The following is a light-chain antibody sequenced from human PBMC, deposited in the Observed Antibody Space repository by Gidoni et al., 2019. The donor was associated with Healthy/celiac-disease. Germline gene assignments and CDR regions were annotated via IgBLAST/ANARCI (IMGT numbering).Light chain of an antibody. Sequence: EIVLTQSPATLSLSPGERATLSCRASQSVSRYLDWYQQKPGQAPRLLIYDASNRATGIPARFSGSGSGTDFTRTISRLEPEDFAVYYCQQRSNWPPFTFGPGTKVDIK. J-gene: IGKJ3*01. CDR1: QSVSRY. V-gene: IGKV3-11*01. CDR2: DAS. CDR3: QQRSNWPPFT.